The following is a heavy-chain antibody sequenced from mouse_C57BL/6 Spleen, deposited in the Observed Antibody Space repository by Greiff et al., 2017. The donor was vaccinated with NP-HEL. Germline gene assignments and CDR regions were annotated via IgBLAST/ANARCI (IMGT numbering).Heavy chain of an antibody. V-gene: IGHV1-52*01. Sequence: QVQLQQPGAELVRPGSSVKLSCKASGYTFTSYWMHWVKQRPIQGLEWIGNIDPSDSETHYNQKFKDKATLTVDKSSSTAYMQLSSLKSEDSAVYYCARSSTVVAPVAYWGQGTLVTVSA. J-gene: IGHJ3*01. CDR1: GYTFTSYW. CDR3: ARSSTVVAPVAY. CDR2: IDPSDSET. D-gene: IGHD1-1*01.